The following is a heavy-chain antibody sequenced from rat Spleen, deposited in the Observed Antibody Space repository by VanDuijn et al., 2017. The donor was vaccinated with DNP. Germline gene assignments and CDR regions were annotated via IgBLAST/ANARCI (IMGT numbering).Heavy chain of an antibody. CDR3: ARGTTLATRAMDA. V-gene: IGHV5-20*01. CDR1: GFTLSDYY. D-gene: IGHD1-3*01. Sequence: EVQLVESGGDLVQPGRSLKLSCAASGFTLSDYYMAWVRQAPTKGLEWVAYMSYDGGSNYHGDSVKGRFTISRDNAKNILYLQMDSLRSEETATYYWARGTTLATRAMDAWGQGTSVTVSS. CDR2: MSYDGGSN. J-gene: IGHJ4*01.